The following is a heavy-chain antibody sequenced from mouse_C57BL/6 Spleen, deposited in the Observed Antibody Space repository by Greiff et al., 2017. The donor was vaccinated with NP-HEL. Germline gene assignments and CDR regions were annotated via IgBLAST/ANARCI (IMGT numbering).Heavy chain of an antibody. CDR2: ISNGGGST. D-gene: IGHD1-1*01. CDR3: ARHDGSSFEYYAMDY. CDR1: GFTFSDYY. J-gene: IGHJ4*01. Sequence: EVKLVESGGGLVQPGGSLKLSCAASGFTFSDYYMYWVRQTPEKRLEWVAYISNGGGSTYYPDTVKGRFTISRDNAKNTLYLQMSRLKSEDTAMYYCARHDGSSFEYYAMDYWGQGTSVTVSS. V-gene: IGHV5-12*01.